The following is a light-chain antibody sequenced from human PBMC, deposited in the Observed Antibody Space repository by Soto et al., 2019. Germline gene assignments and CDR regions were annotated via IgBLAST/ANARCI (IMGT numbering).Light chain of an antibody. J-gene: IGKJ2*01. Sequence: AIQLTQSPSSLSASVGDRGTITCRASQGISSALAWYQQKPGKAPKLLIYDASSFESGVPSRFSGSGSGTDFTLTISSLQPEDFATYYCQQFNSYPVTFGQGTKLEIK. CDR3: QQFNSYPVT. CDR2: DAS. CDR1: QGISSA. V-gene: IGKV1-13*02.